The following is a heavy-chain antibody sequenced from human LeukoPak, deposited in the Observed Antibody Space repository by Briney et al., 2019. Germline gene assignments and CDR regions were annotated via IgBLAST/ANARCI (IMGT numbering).Heavy chain of an antibody. CDR1: GFTFSSHS. CDR3: ARDRRDWLVIDS. CDR2: ISRSSKTI. V-gene: IGHV3-48*04. D-gene: IGHD3/OR15-3a*01. J-gene: IGHJ4*02. Sequence: GGSRRLSCAASGFTFSSHSMNWVRQAPGRGLEWISYISRSSKTISYANSVKGRFTISRDNAKNSLFLQMDSLRVEDTAVYYCARDRRDWLVIDSWGQGTLVTVSS.